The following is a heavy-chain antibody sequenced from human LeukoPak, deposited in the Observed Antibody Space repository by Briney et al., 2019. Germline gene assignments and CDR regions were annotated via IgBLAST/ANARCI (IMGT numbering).Heavy chain of an antibody. V-gene: IGHV4-4*07. D-gene: IGHD1-1*01. J-gene: IGHJ4*02. CDR3: ARGLEGGADRPLVY. Sequence: SETLSLTCTVSGHSLNNYYWSWIRQPAGKGLEWIGRIFNSGTTDCNPTFKSRVTISVDKSKNQFSVKLNSVAAADTAVYYCARGLEGGADRPLVYWGQGTSVTVSS. CDR1: GHSLNNYY. CDR2: IFNSGTT.